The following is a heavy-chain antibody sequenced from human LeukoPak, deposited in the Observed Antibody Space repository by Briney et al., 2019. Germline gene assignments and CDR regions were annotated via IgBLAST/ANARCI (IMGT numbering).Heavy chain of an antibody. CDR2: IYSGTI. V-gene: IGHV3-53*01. D-gene: IGHD3-16*01. Sequence: GGSLRLSRTVSGFTVSSNSMSWVRQAPGKGLEWVSFIYSGTIHYSDSVKGRFTISRDNSKNTLYLQMNSLRAEDTAVFYCAKDRDDYVWGSYLGAFDIWGQGTMVTVSS. CDR1: GFTVSSNS. CDR3: AKDRDDYVWGSYLGAFDI. J-gene: IGHJ3*02.